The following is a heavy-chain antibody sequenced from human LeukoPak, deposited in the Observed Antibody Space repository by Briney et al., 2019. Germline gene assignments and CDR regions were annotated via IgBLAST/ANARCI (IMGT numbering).Heavy chain of an antibody. V-gene: IGHV4-38-2*01. Sequence: PSETPSLTCAVSGYSISNHYYWGWIRQPPGEGLEWIGSYYHTGSSHYNPSLQSRVAISIDTSKNQFSLELASVTAADTAVYYCASVTRSMSRFFDLWGRGTLVIVSS. CDR3: ASVTRSMSRFFDL. CDR2: YYHTGSS. CDR1: GYSISNHYY. D-gene: IGHD4-17*01. J-gene: IGHJ2*01.